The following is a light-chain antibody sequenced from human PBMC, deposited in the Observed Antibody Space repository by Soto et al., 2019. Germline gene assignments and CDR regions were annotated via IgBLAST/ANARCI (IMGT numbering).Light chain of an antibody. Sequence: QSALTQPASVSGSPGQSITISCTGTSSDVGGYKYVSWYQQHPGKAPKLMIYEVSNRPSGVSNRFSGCKSGNTASLTISGLQAEDEADYYCSSYTTSSTHGVFGGGTKLTVL. V-gene: IGLV2-14*01. CDR3: SSYTTSSTHGV. CDR2: EVS. J-gene: IGLJ3*02. CDR1: SSDVGGYKY.